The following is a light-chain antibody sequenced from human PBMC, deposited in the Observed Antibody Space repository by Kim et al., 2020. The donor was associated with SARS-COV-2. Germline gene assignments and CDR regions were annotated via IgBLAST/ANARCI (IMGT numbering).Light chain of an antibody. Sequence: LTPGKKTHHSFPASQGVSCSYCALSLQTPGQPHRPLIYGASSRATGIPDMFSGSGSETDLTLTISPLAPEDFAVYYCPPYGSSPYTFGQGTNLEI. CDR3: PPYGSSPYT. CDR2: GAS. CDR1: QGVSCSY. V-gene: IGKV3-20*01. J-gene: IGKJ2*01.